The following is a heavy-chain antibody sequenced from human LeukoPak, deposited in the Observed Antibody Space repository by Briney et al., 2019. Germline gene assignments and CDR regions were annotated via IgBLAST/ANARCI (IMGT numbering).Heavy chain of an antibody. CDR3: VPLNWNPPGDFDR. CDR2: MYSGGGT. V-gene: IGHV3-66*01. CDR1: GFTVSSDY. J-gene: IGHJ4*02. Sequence: GSLRLSCAASGFTVSSDYVVWVRQAPGKGLEWVSVMYSGGGTYYADSVKDRFTISRDISKNMLYPQMNSLRAEDTAVYYCVPLNWNPPGDFDRWGQGTLVTVSS. D-gene: IGHD1-20*01.